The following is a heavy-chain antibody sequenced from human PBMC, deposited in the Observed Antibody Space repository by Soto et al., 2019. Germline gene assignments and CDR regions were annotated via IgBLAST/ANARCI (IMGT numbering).Heavy chain of an antibody. J-gene: IGHJ5*02. CDR3: AREQIAAAGTGWFDP. V-gene: IGHV1-18*01. D-gene: IGHD6-13*01. CDR2: ISAYNGNT. Sequence: SVKVSCKASGYPFTSYGISWVRQAPGQGLEWMGWISAYNGNTNYAQKLQGRVTMTTDTSTSTAYMELRSLRSDDTAVYYCAREQIAAAGTGWFDPWGQGTLGTVSS. CDR1: GYPFTSYG.